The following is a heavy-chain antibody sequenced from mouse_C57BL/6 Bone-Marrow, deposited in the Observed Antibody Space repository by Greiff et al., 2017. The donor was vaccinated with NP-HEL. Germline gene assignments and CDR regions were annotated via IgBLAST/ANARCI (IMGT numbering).Heavy chain of an antibody. D-gene: IGHD4-1*01. CDR2: IYPSDSET. CDR1: GYTFTSYW. V-gene: IGHV1-61*01. CDR3: ARVSHRWVDY. Sequence: QVQLQQPGAELVRPGSSVKLSCKASGYTFTSYWMDWVKQRPGQGLEWIGNIYPSDSETYYNKTFKDKVTLTVDKSSSTAYMQLSSLTSEDSAVYYCARVSHRWVDYWGQGTTLTVSS. J-gene: IGHJ2*01.